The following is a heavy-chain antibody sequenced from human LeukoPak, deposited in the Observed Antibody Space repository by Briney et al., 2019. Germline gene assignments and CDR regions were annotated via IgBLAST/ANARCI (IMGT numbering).Heavy chain of an antibody. J-gene: IGHJ4*02. Sequence: SETLSLTCTVSGGSISSSSYYWGWIRQPPGKGLEWIGSIYYSGSTYYNPSLKSRATISVDTSKNQCSLKLSSVTAADTAVYYGARLGLEVPAAMAFDYWGQGTLVTVSS. CDR3: ARLGLEVPAAMAFDY. V-gene: IGHV4-39*01. CDR2: IYYSGST. D-gene: IGHD2-2*01. CDR1: GGSISSSSYY.